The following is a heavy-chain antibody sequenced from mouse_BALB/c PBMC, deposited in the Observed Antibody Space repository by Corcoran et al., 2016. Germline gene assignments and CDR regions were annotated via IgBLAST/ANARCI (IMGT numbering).Heavy chain of an antibody. V-gene: IGHV1-18*01. J-gene: IGHJ4*01. CDR1: GYSFTGCT. Sequence: EVQLQQSAPELVNPGASMKLSCKASGYSFTGCTINWVKQSHGKNLEWIGLINPYNGGTSYNQKFKGKATLSVDKSSSTAYMELLSLTSEDSTVYYCATVVAMDYWGQGTSVTVSS. CDR2: INPYNGGT. D-gene: IGHD1-1*01. CDR3: ATVVAMDY.